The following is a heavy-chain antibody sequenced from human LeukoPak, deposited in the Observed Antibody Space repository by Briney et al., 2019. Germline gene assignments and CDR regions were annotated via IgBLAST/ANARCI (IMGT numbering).Heavy chain of an antibody. Sequence: SLRLCCASSGFIISNYVISLVQQAAGKRVEWGSLINGSGGSTHYADTPKGRFTISRDNYKKTVHLQRSSLRAEDTAVYYCAKEGRGGNLACHYWGRGTLVTVSS. V-gene: IGHV3-23*01. CDR1: GFIISNYV. CDR3: AKEGRGGNLACHY. CDR2: INGSGGST. D-gene: IGHD4-23*01. J-gene: IGHJ4*02.